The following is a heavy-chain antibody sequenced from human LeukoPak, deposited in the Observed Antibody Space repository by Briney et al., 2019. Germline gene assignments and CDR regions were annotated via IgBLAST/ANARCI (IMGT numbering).Heavy chain of an antibody. V-gene: IGHV1-69*06. CDR3: ARAVTMIVVVTSHLAFDI. D-gene: IGHD3-22*01. CDR2: IIPIFGTA. CDR1: GYTFTSYD. J-gene: IGHJ3*02. Sequence: SVKVSCKASGYTFTSYDISWVRQAPGQGLEWMGGIIPIFGTANYAQKFQGRVTITADRSTSTAYMELSSLRSEDTAVYYCARAVTMIVVVTSHLAFDIWGQGTMVTVSS.